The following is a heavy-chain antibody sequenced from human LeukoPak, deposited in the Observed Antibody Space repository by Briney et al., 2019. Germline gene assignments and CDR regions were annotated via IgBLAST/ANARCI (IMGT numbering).Heavy chain of an antibody. J-gene: IGHJ4*02. D-gene: IGHD6-13*01. Sequence: GASVKVSCKASGYTFTSYGISWVRQAPGQGLEWMGWMNPNSGNTGYAQKFQGRVTMTRNTSISTAYMELSSLRSEDTAVYYCARGGLGSWYVKDYWGQGTLVTVSS. CDR3: ARGGLGSWYVKDY. V-gene: IGHV1-8*02. CDR2: MNPNSGNT. CDR1: GYTFTSYG.